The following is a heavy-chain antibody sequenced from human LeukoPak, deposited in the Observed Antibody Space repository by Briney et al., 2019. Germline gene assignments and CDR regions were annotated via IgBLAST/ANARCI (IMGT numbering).Heavy chain of an antibody. CDR2: TYYRSKWYN. CDR1: GDSVSSNSAA. D-gene: IGHD1-7*01. J-gene: IGHJ4*02. Sequence: PSQTLSLTCAISGDSVSSNSAAWTWIRQSPSRGLEWLGKTYYRSKWYNDYAESVKSRIIINPDTSKNQFSLQLNSVTPEDTAKYYCARDVNWNYDYWGQGTLVTVSS. V-gene: IGHV6-1*01. CDR3: ARDVNWNYDY.